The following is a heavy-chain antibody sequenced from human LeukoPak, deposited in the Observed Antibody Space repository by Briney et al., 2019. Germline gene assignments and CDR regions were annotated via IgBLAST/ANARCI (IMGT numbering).Heavy chain of an antibody. V-gene: IGHV4-59*12. J-gene: IGHJ4*02. Sequence: SETLSLTCTVSGGSISSYYWSWIRQPPGKGLEWIGYIYYSGSTNYNPSLKSRVTISVDTSKNQFSLRLNSVTAADTAVYYCARDRTNWGFDYWGQGTLVTVSS. CDR3: ARDRTNWGFDY. CDR1: GGSISSYY. D-gene: IGHD7-27*01. CDR2: IYYSGST.